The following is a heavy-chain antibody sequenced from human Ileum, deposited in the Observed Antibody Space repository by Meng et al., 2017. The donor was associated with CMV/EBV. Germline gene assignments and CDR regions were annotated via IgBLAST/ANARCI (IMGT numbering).Heavy chain of an antibody. V-gene: IGHV3-43*01. Sequence: GESLKISCAASGFTFNDYTMHWVRQAPGKGLQWVSLITWNGGGTFYVDSVKGRFTISRDNAKNSLYLQMSSLRAEGTAVYYCARDLGTGTAFYFDYWGQGALVTVSS. CDR3: ARDLGTGTAFYFDY. D-gene: IGHD1-7*01. CDR2: ITWNGGGT. J-gene: IGHJ4*02. CDR1: GFTFNDYT.